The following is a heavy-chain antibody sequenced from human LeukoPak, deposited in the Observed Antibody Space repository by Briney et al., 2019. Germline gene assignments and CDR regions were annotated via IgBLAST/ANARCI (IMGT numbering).Heavy chain of an antibody. CDR1: GGSISSGGYY. D-gene: IGHD3-10*01. J-gene: IGHJ4*02. CDR2: IYYSGST. V-gene: IGHV4-31*03. CDR3: ARGTQGNSYGSGSFVSDFDY. Sequence: SSETLSLTCTVSGGSISSGGYYWSWIRQHLGKGLEWIGYIYYSGSTYYNPSLKSRVTISVDTSKNQFSLKLSSVTAADTAVYYCARGTQGNSYGSGSFVSDFDYWGQGTLVTVSS.